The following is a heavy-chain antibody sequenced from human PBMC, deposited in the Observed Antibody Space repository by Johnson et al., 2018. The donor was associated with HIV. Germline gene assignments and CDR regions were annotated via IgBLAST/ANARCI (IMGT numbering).Heavy chain of an antibody. Sequence: EVQLVESGGGLVQPGGSLRLSCAASGFTFSSYAMHWVRQAPGKGLEYVSAISSTGGSSYSATSVRGSSTTSRDNFKNTLYLQMGSLGAEDMAVYYCARERSGGYYVDAFDIWGQGTMVTVSS. J-gene: IGHJ3*02. CDR3: ARERSGGYYVDAFDI. CDR1: GFTFSSYA. V-gene: IGHV3-64*01. D-gene: IGHD1-26*01. CDR2: ISSTGGSS.